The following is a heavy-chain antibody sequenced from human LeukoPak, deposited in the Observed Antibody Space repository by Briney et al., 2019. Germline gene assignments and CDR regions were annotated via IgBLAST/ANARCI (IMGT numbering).Heavy chain of an antibody. CDR1: GYSFTSYW. CDR2: IDPSDSHT. D-gene: IGHD3-10*01. V-gene: IGHV5-10-1*01. Sequence: GESLKISCKGSGYSFTSYWISWVRQMPGKGLEWMGRIDPSDSHTNYSPSFQGHVTISADRSISTAYLQWSSLKASDTAMYYCARWGITMVRGDDYNWFDPWGQETLVTVSS. J-gene: IGHJ5*02. CDR3: ARWGITMVRGDDYNWFDP.